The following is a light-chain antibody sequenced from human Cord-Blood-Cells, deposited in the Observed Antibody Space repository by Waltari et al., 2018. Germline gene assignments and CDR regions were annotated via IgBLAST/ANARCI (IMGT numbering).Light chain of an antibody. V-gene: IGLV1-44*01. Sequence: QSVLTQPPPASGTPGQRVTISCSGSSSNIGSNTVNWYQQLPGTAPKRLIYSNKHRPSGVPARFSWSKSGTSASLAISGLQSEDEADYYCAAWDDSLNGWVFGGGPKLTVL. J-gene: IGLJ3*02. CDR2: SNK. CDR1: SSNIGSNT. CDR3: AAWDDSLNGWV.